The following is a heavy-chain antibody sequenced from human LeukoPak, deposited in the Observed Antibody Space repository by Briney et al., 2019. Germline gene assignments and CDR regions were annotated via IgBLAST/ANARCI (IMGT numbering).Heavy chain of an antibody. J-gene: IGHJ2*01. CDR1: GFTFSSYA. CDR2: ISYDGSNK. D-gene: IGHD2-2*02. CDR3: ARDPLGYCSSTSCYTWYFDL. V-gene: IGHV3-30-3*01. Sequence: GGSLRLSCAASGFTFSSYAMHWVRQAPGKGLEWVAVISYDGSNKYYADSVEGRFTISRDNSKNTLYLQMNSLRAEDTAVYYCARDPLGYCSSTSCYTWYFDLWGRGTLVTVSS.